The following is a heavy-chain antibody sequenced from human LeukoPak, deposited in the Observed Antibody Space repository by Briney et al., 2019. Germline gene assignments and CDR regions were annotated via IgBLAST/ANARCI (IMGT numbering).Heavy chain of an antibody. CDR2: INHSGST. D-gene: IGHD6-13*01. CDR3: ARSVAAAAWFDP. CDR1: GGSFSGYY. V-gene: IGHV4-34*01. Sequence: SETLSLTCAVYGGSFSGYYWSWIRQPPGKGLEWIGEINHSGSTNYNPPLKSRVTISVDTSKNQFSLKLSSVTAADTAVYYCARSVAAAAWFDPWGQGTLVTVSS. J-gene: IGHJ5*02.